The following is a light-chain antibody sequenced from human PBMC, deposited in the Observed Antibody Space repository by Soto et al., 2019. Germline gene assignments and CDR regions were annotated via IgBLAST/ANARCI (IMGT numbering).Light chain of an antibody. V-gene: IGKV3-20*01. CDR2: GAS. Sequence: EIVLTQSPGTLSLSPGQRATLSCRASQSIRSNSLAWYQQKPGQAPRLLIYGASSRATGIPDRFSGGGSGTDFTLTISGLEPEDFAVYYCQQYGSSLTWTFGQGTKVDIK. CDR3: QQYGSSLTWT. CDR1: QSIRSNS. J-gene: IGKJ1*01.